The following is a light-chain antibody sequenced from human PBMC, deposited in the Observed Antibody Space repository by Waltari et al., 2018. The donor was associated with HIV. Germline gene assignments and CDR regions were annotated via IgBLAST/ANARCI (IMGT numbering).Light chain of an antibody. CDR2: SND. Sequence: QSVLTQPPSASGTPGQRVTISSSGSSSNIGRNPVNWYQQLPGTAPKLLIYSNDQRPSGVPDRFSGSKSGTSASLAISGLQSEDEADYYCAAWDDSLKVFGGGTKLTVL. CDR1: SSNIGRNP. J-gene: IGLJ3*02. V-gene: IGLV1-44*01. CDR3: AAWDDSLKV.